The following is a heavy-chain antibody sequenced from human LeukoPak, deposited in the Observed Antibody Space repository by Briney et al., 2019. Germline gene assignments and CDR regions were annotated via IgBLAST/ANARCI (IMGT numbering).Heavy chain of an antibody. Sequence: PSETLSLTCTVSGYSISSGYYWGWIRQPPGKGLEWIGSIYHSGSTYYNPSLKSRVTISVDTSKNQFSLKLSSVTAADTAVYYCARGKFDFDYWGQGTLVTVSS. CDR3: ARGKFDFDY. V-gene: IGHV4-38-2*02. CDR2: IYHSGST. J-gene: IGHJ4*02. D-gene: IGHD3-16*01. CDR1: GYSISSGYY.